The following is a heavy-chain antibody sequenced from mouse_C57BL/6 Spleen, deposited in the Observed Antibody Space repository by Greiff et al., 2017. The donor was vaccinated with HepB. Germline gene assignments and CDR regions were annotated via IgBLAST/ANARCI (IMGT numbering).Heavy chain of an antibody. J-gene: IGHJ2*01. CDR3: ARSKYYGDY. D-gene: IGHD1-3*01. Sequence: VKLQQPGAELVKPGASVKLSCKASGYTFTSYWMHWVKQRPGQGLEWIGMIHPNSGSTNYNEKFKSKATLTVDKSSSTSYMQLSSLTSEDSAVYYCARSKYYGDYWGQGTTLTVSS. V-gene: IGHV1-64*01. CDR1: GYTFTSYW. CDR2: IHPNSGST.